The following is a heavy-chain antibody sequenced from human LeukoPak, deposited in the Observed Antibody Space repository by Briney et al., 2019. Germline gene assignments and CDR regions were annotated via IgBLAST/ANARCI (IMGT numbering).Heavy chain of an antibody. CDR1: GFTFSNYW. J-gene: IGHJ6*03. CDR3: ARASGWYERGPDYYYYMDV. D-gene: IGHD6-19*01. CDR2: IKQDGSDK. Sequence: PGGSLRLSCAASGFTFSNYWMSWVRQAPGKGLECVANIKQDGSDKNYVDSVKGRFTISRDNAKNSVFLQMNGLRAEDTAVYYCARASGWYERGPDYYYYMDVWGKGTTVTVSS. V-gene: IGHV3-7*01.